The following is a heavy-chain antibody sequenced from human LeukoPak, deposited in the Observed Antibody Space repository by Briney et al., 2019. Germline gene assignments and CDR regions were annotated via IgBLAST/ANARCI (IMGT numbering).Heavy chain of an antibody. CDR2: ISGSDSRT. J-gene: IGHJ4*02. V-gene: IGHV3-23*01. Sequence: PGAFLRLSCAASGFTFSNYAMTWVRQAPGKGLEWVSLISGSDSRTYHADSVKGRFTISRDNSKNALYLQMDSLRAEDTAVYYRAKARFPKGYDSSGGFDYWGQGTLVTVSS. D-gene: IGHD3-22*01. CDR3: AKARFPKGYDSSGGFDY. CDR1: GFTFSNYA.